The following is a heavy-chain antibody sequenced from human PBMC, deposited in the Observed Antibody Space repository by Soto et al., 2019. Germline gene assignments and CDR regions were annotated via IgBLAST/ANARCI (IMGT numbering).Heavy chain of an antibody. D-gene: IGHD6-6*01. J-gene: IGHJ4*02. CDR1: GFTFSSYA. Sequence: EVQLLESGGGLVQPGGSLRLSCAASGFTFSSYAMSWVRQAPGKGLEWVSAISGSGGSTYYADSVKGRFTISRDNSKNTPYLQKNSPRAGDTGGYYCAEGADPSIAPTVGGGEYDYWGQGTLVTVSS. CDR2: ISGSGGST. V-gene: IGHV3-23*01. CDR3: AEGADPSIAPTVGGGEYDY.